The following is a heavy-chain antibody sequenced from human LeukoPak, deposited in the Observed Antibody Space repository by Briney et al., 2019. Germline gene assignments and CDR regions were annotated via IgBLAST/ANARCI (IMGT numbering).Heavy chain of an antibody. CDR2: MNPNSGNT. CDR1: GYTFTSYD. CDR3: ARAPLYYDILTGWVYYYYMDV. J-gene: IGHJ6*03. Sequence: GASVKVSCKASGYTFTSYDINWVRQATGQGLEWMGWMNPNSGNTGYAQKFQGRVTITRNTSISTAYMELSSLRSEDTAVYYCARAPLYYDILTGWVYYYYMDVWGKGTTVTVSS. D-gene: IGHD3-9*01. V-gene: IGHV1-8*01.